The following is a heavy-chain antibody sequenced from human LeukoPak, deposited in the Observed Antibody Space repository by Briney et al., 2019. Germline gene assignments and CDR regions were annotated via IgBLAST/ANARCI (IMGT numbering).Heavy chain of an antibody. Sequence: SGPTLVKPTQTLTLTCTFSGFSLITRGMGVGWIRQSPGNAPEWLTLNYWDDDKRYIPSLKSRLTITKDTSKNQVVLTMTNMDPVDTATYYCARTYDSSGYYSFFFDYWGQGTLVTVSS. CDR1: GFSLITRGMG. J-gene: IGHJ4*02. D-gene: IGHD3-22*01. CDR2: NYWDDDK. V-gene: IGHV2-5*02. CDR3: ARTYDSSGYYSFFFDY.